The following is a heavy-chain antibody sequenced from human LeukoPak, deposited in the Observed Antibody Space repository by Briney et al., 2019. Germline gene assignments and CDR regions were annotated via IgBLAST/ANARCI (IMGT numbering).Heavy chain of an antibody. J-gene: IGHJ6*03. CDR2: IYFLGST. CDR3: ARGRGVVPAAIRSYYYYYMDV. D-gene: IGHD2-2*01. CDR1: GGSISSHY. V-gene: IGHV4-59*11. Sequence: SETLSLTCNVSGGSISSHYWSWIRQPPGRGLEWIGYIYFLGSTNYNPSLKSRVTISVDTSKNQFSLKLSSVTAADTAVYYCARGRGVVPAAIRSYYYYYMDVWGKGTTVTVSS.